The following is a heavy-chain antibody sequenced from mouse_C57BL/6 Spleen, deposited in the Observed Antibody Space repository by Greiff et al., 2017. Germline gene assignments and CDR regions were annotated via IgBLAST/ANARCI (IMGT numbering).Heavy chain of an antibody. CDR2: INPSNGGT. J-gene: IGHJ2*01. CDR1: GYTFTSYW. V-gene: IGHV1-53*01. Sequence: QVQLQQPGTELVKPGASVKLSCKASGYTFTSYWMHWVKQRPGQGLEWIGNINPSNGGTNYNEKFKSKATLTVDKSSSTAYMQLSSLTSENSAVYYCASLDSSGTFLDYWGQGTTLTVSS. CDR3: ASLDSSGTFLDY. D-gene: IGHD3-2*02.